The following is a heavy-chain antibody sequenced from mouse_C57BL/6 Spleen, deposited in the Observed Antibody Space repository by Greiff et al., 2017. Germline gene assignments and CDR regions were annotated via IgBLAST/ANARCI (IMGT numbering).Heavy chain of an antibody. CDR2: IYPRSGNT. CDR3: ARREIYYGYDDAMDY. CDR1: GYTFTSYG. V-gene: IGHV1-81*01. J-gene: IGHJ4*01. Sequence: VKLVESGAELARPGASVKLSCKASGYTFTSYGISWVKQRTGRGLECIGEIYPRSGNTYYNEKFKGKATLTADKSSSPAYMELRSLTSEDSAVXFCARREIYYGYDDAMDYWVKEPQSPSPQ. D-gene: IGHD2-2*01.